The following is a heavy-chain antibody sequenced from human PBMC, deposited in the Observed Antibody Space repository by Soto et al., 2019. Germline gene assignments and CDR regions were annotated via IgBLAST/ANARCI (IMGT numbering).Heavy chain of an antibody. V-gene: IGHV3-23*01. J-gene: IGHJ4*02. CDR1: GFTFSSYA. Sequence: EVQLLESGGGLVQPGGSLRLSCAASGFTFSSYAMSWVRQAPGKGLEWVSAISGSGGSTYYADSVKGRFTISRDNSNNTLYMQMNSLRAEDTAVYYCAKGTAITVIVVVMNYFDYWGQGTLVTVSS. CDR3: AKGTAITVIVVVMNYFDY. D-gene: IGHD3-22*01. CDR2: ISGSGGST.